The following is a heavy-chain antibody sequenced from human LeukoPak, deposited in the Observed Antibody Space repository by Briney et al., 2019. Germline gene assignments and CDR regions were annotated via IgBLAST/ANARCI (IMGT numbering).Heavy chain of an antibody. V-gene: IGHV4-59*08. CDR3: ARRTIGYYFDY. Sequence: SGTLSLTCSVSGGSLSSFYWSWIRQSPGTGLEWIGYIYYSGSTSYNASLKRRVTISLDTAKNQFSLTLTSVTAADTAVYFCARRTIGYYFDYWGQGIRVTVSS. CDR2: IYYSGST. CDR1: GGSLSSFY. J-gene: IGHJ4*02.